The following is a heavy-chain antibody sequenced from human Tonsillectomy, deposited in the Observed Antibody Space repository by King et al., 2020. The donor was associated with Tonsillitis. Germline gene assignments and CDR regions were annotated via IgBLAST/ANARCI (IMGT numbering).Heavy chain of an antibody. J-gene: IGHJ3*02. Sequence: VQLVESGGGFVQPGGSLRLSCAASGFTFSNYAMSWVRQAPGKGLEWVSGISGTGDSTYYADSVKGRFTISRDNSKNTLYLQMNRLRTEDTAVYYCAVVGTDALHIWGQGTMVTVSS. CDR1: GFTFSNYA. CDR3: AVVGTDALHI. V-gene: IGHV3-23*04. D-gene: IGHD1-1*01. CDR2: ISGTGDST.